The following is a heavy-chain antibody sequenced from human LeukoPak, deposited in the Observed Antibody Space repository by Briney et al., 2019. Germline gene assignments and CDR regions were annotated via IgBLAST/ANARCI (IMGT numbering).Heavy chain of an antibody. J-gene: IGHJ5*02. D-gene: IGHD4-17*01. V-gene: IGHV1-46*01. CDR3: ARQMGNDYGDYVMSWFDP. Sequence: ASVKVSCKASGYTFTSYAMHWVRQAPGQGLEWMGIINPSGGSTSYAQKFQGRVTMTRDTSTSTVYMELSSLRSEDTAVYYCARQMGNDYGDYVMSWFDPWGQGTLVTVSS. CDR1: GYTFTSYA. CDR2: INPSGGST.